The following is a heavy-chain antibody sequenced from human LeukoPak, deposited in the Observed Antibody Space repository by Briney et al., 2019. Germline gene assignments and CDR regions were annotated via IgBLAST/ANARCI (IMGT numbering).Heavy chain of an antibody. CDR1: GFTFSSYG. D-gene: IGHD6-19*01. Sequence: GGSLRLSCAASGFTFSSYGMHWVRQAPGKGLEWVAFIRYDGSNKYYADSVKGRFTISRDNSKNTLYLQMNSLRAEDTAVYYCAKSGQWLPPTEFDSWGQGTLVTVSS. J-gene: IGHJ4*02. CDR3: AKSGQWLPPTEFDS. V-gene: IGHV3-30*02. CDR2: IRYDGSNK.